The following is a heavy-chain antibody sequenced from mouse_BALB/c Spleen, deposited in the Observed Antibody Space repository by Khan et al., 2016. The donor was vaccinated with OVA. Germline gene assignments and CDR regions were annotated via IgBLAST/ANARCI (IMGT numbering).Heavy chain of an antibody. D-gene: IGHD2-1*01. Sequence: EVELVESGGVLVEPGGSLKLSCAASGFTFSSFVMSWVRQPPEKRLEWVATISSAATYTYYPDSVKGRFTISRDNAKNTLYLQMNSLRSDDTAIYYCTNGNYGWFAYWGQGTLVTVST. CDR1: GFTFSSFV. V-gene: IGHV5-9-1*01. CDR3: TNGNYGWFAY. CDR2: ISSAATYT. J-gene: IGHJ3*01.